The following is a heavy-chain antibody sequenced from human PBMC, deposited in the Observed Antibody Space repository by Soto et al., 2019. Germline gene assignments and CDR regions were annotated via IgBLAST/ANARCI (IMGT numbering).Heavy chain of an antibody. CDR3: AKDMKWGGMTTIHYFDS. D-gene: IGHD4-17*01. Sequence: GGSLRLSCVASGFTVDDYAMHWVRQAPGKGLEWVSGISANGDNVDYADSVKGRFPVSRDNAKNSLFLQMNSLRPEDTALYYCAKDMKWGGMTTIHYFDSWGQGT. J-gene: IGHJ4*02. CDR2: ISANGDNV. CDR1: GFTVDDYA. V-gene: IGHV3-9*01.